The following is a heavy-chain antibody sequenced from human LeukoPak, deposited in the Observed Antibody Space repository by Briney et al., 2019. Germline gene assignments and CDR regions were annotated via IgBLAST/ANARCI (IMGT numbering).Heavy chain of an antibody. CDR2: INHSGST. V-gene: IGHV4-34*01. CDR3: ARGGWLRWFDP. J-gene: IGHJ5*02. CDR1: GGSFSGYY. Sequence: SETLSLTCAVYGGSFSGYYWSWIRQPPGEGLEWIGEINHSGSTNYNPSLKSRVTISVDTSKNQFSLKLSSVTAADTAVYYCARGGWLRWFDPWGQGTLVTVSS. D-gene: IGHD5-12*01.